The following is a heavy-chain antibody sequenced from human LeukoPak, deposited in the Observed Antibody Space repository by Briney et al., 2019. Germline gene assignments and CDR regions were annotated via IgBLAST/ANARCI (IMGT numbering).Heavy chain of an antibody. J-gene: IGHJ6*02. Sequence: ASVKVSCKASGYTFTSYGISWVRQAPGQGLEWMGWISAYNGNTNYAQKLQGRVTMTTDTSTSTAYMELRSLRSDDTAVYYCARDGFRSGGSCYSTSYYYYGMDVWGQGTTVTVSS. CDR3: ARDGFRSGGSCYSTSYYYYGMDV. V-gene: IGHV1-18*01. D-gene: IGHD2-15*01. CDR1: GYTFTSYG. CDR2: ISAYNGNT.